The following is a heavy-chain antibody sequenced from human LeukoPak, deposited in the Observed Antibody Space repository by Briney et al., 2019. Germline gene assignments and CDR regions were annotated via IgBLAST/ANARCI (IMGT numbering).Heavy chain of an antibody. Sequence: PSETLSLTCTVSGGSISSSSYYWGWIRQPPGKGLEWIGSIYYSGSTYYNPSLKSRVTISVDTSKNQFSLKLSSVTAADTAVYYCARQGWQLVPFDYWGQGTLVTVSS. J-gene: IGHJ4*02. CDR2: IYYSGST. D-gene: IGHD6-13*01. CDR3: ARQGWQLVPFDY. V-gene: IGHV4-39*01. CDR1: GGSISSSSYY.